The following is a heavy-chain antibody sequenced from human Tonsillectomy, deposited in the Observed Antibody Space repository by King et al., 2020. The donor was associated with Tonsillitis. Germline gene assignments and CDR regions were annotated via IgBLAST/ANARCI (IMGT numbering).Heavy chain of an antibody. CDR2: IRVKAYGGTT. D-gene: IGHD3-3*01. CDR3: TRAPGVAPDY. Sequence: EVQLVESGGGLVQPGRSLRLSCTASGFTFGDYGMSWFRQAPGRGLEWGGFIRVKAYGGTTEYAASVKGRFTISRDDSKNIAYLQMNSLKTEDTAVYYCTRAPGVAPDYWGQGTLVTVSS. CDR1: GFTFGDYG. J-gene: IGHJ4*02. V-gene: IGHV3-49*03.